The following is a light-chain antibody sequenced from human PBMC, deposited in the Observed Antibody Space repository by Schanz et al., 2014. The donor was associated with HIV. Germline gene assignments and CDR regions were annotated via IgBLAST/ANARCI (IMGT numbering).Light chain of an antibody. CDR2: DVN. V-gene: IGLV2-8*01. J-gene: IGLJ3*02. CDR3: SSYAATSNVL. CDR1: SSDVGGYDF. Sequence: QSALTQPPSASGSPGQSVTITCTGTSSDVGGYDFVSWYQQHPGKAPKLMIYDVNSRPSGVSARFSGSKSANTASLTISGLQADDEADYYCSSYAATSNVLFGGGTKLTVL.